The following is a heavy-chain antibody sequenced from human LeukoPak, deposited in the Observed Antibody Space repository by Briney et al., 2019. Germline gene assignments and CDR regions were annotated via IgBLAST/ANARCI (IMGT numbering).Heavy chain of an antibody. D-gene: IGHD3-22*01. V-gene: IGHV3-23*01. CDR3: ARGITMIVVDEDDY. CDR2: ISGSGGST. CDR1: GFTFSSYA. Sequence: GGSLRLSCAASGFTFSSYAMSWVRQAPGKGLEWVSAISGSGGSTYYADSVKGRFTISRDNAKNSLYLQMNSLRAEDTAVYYCARGITMIVVDEDDYWGQGTLVTVSS. J-gene: IGHJ4*02.